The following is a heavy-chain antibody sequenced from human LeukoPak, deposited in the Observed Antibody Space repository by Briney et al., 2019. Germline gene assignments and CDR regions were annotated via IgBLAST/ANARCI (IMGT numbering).Heavy chain of an antibody. CDR1: GFTFSSYA. J-gene: IGHJ4*02. V-gene: IGHV3-30-3*01. Sequence: GGSLRLSCAASGFTFSSYAMHWVRRAPGKGLEWVAVISYDGSNKYYADSVKGRFTISRDNSKNTLYLQMNSLRAEDTAVYYCARDRPELEYSSSSLYYWGQGTLVTVSS. CDR2: ISYDGSNK. CDR3: ARDRPELEYSSSSLYY. D-gene: IGHD6-6*01.